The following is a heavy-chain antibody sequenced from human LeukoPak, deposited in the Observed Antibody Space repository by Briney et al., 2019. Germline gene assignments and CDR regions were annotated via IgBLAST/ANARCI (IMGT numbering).Heavy chain of an antibody. Sequence: GGSLRLSCAASGFTFSSYAMHWVRQAPGKGLEWVAVISYDGSNKYYADSVKGRFTISGDNSKNTLYLQMNSLRAEDTAVYYCAALKRYCSSTRCIAAAPWGMDVWGQGTTVTVSS. J-gene: IGHJ6*02. D-gene: IGHD2-2*01. CDR2: ISYDGSNK. CDR3: AALKRYCSSTRCIAAAPWGMDV. V-gene: IGHV3-30-3*01. CDR1: GFTFSSYA.